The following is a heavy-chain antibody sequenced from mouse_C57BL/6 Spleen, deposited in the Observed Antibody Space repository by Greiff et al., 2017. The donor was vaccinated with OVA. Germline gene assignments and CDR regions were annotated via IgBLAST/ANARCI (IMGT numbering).Heavy chain of an antibody. V-gene: IGHV1-50*01. CDR1: GYTFTSYW. CDR2: IDPSDSYT. J-gene: IGHJ2*01. CDR3: ARRGRGY. Sequence: QVQLQQPGAKLVKPGASVKLSCKASGYTFTSYWMQWVKQRPGQGLEWIGEIDPSDSYTNYNQKFKGKATLTVDTSSSTAYMQLSSLTSEDSAVYYCARRGRGYWGQGTTLTVSS.